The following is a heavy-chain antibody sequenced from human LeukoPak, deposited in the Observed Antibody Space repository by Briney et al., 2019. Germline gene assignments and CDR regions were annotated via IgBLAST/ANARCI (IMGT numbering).Heavy chain of an antibody. CDR2: ISYDGSNK. D-gene: IGHD7-27*01. CDR1: GFTFSSYG. J-gene: IGHJ4*02. V-gene: IGHV3-30*18. Sequence: GGSLRLSCAASGFTFSSYGMHWVRQAPGKGLEWVAVISYDGSNKYYADSVKGRFTISRDNSKNTLYLQMNSLRAEDTAVYYCAKTLDWGSHIDYWGQGTLVTVSS. CDR3: AKTLDWGSHIDY.